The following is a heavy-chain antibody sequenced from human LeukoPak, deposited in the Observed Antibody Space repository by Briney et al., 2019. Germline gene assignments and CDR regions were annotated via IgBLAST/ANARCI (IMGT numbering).Heavy chain of an antibody. D-gene: IGHD2-15*01. CDR1: GYSFTSYW. CDR3: ARVYCSGGSCYTIQNWFDP. CDR2: IYPGDSDT. V-gene: IGHV5-51*01. Sequence: PGESLKISCKGSGYSFTSYWIGWVRQMPGKGLEWMGIIYPGDSDTRYSPSFQGQVTISADKSIGTAYLQWSSLKASDTAMYYCARVYCSGGSCYTIQNWFDPWGQGTLVTVSS. J-gene: IGHJ5*02.